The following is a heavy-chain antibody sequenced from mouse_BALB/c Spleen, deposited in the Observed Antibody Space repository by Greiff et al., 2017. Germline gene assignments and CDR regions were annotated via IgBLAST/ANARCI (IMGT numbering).Heavy chain of an antibody. V-gene: IGHV5-9-4*01. CDR2: ISSGGSYT. J-gene: IGHJ3*01. D-gene: IGHD1-1*01. Sequence: EVKLVESGGGLVKPGGSLKLSCAASGFTFSSYAMSWVRQSPEKRLEWVAEISSGGSYTYYPDTVTGRFTISRDNAKNTLYLEMSSLRSEDTAMYYCARDSSHYYGSSSWFAYWGQGTLVTVSA. CDR3: ARDSSHYYGSSSWFAY. CDR1: GFTFSSYA.